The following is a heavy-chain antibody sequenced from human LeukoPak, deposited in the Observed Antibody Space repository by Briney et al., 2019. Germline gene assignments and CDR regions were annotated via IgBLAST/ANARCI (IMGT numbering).Heavy chain of an antibody. J-gene: IGHJ3*01. Sequence: SETLSLTCTVSGGSISNYFWNWIRQPAGKALEWIGRINSGGSTNYNPSLKSRVTMSLDTSKNQLSLRLSSVTAADTAVYYCARSGAFDLWGQGTMVIVSS. CDR3: ARSGAFDL. V-gene: IGHV4-4*07. CDR2: INSGGST. CDR1: GGSISNYF. D-gene: IGHD3-10*01.